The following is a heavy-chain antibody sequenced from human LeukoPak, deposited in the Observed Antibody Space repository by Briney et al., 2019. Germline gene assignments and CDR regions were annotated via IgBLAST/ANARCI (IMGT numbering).Heavy chain of an antibody. CDR3: ARDLILWFGESRDAFDI. CDR1: GFTFSSYA. D-gene: IGHD3-10*01. V-gene: IGHV3-30-3*01. CDR2: ISYDGSNK. J-gene: IGHJ3*02. Sequence: PGGSLRLSCAASGFTFSSYAMHWVRQAPGKGLEWVAVISYDGSNKYYADSVKGRFTISRDNSKNTLYLQMNSLRAEDTAVYYCARDLILWFGESRDAFDIWGQGTMATVSS.